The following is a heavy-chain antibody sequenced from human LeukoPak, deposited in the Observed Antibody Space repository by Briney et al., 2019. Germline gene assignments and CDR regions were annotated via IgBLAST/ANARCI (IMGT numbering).Heavy chain of an antibody. CDR3: ARGLYYGATPVY. Sequence: ASVKVSCKASGYTFTSYDINWVRQATGQGLEWMGWMNPNSGNTGYAQKFQGRVTMTRNTSISTAYMELSSLRSEDTAVYYCARGLYYGATPVYWGQGTLVTVSS. J-gene: IGHJ4*02. V-gene: IGHV1-8*01. D-gene: IGHD4-17*01. CDR1: GYTFTSYD. CDR2: MNPNSGNT.